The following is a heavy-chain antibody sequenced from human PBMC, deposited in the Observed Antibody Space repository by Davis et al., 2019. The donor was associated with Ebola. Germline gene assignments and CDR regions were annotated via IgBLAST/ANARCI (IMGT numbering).Heavy chain of an antibody. J-gene: IGHJ4*02. D-gene: IGHD3-22*01. CDR1: GGSISSYY. CDR3: ARAIAGYDSSGYYTYAYDY. Sequence: MPSETLSLTCTVSGGSISSYYWSWIRQPPGKGLEWIGYIYYSGSTNYNPSLKSRVTISVDTSKNQFSLKLSSVTAADTAVYYCARAIAGYDSSGYYTYAYDYWGQGTLVTVSS. V-gene: IGHV4-59*01. CDR2: IYYSGST.